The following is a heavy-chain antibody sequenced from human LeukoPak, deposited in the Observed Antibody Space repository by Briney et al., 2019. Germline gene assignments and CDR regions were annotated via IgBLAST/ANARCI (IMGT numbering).Heavy chain of an antibody. CDR1: GGSISSHF. D-gene: IGHD1-26*01. CDR3: ARDGYSGSSLFDY. Sequence: SKTLSLTCTVSGGSISSHFWSWIRQPPGKGLEWIGYIHYTGSTNYNPSLKSRVTMSVDTSKNQFSLKLSSVTAADTAVYYCARDGYSGSSLFDYWGQGTLVTVSS. CDR2: IHYTGST. J-gene: IGHJ4*02. V-gene: IGHV4-59*11.